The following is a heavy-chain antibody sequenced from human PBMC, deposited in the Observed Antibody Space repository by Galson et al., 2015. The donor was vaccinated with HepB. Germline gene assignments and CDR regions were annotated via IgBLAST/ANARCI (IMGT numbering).Heavy chain of an antibody. Sequence: SLRLSCAASGLTFSTSDMNWVRQAPGKGLEWISNITSDSNDISYADSVDGRFTISRDDAKTSLYLQMDNLRDEDTAVYFCARGDYGSGGAFDYWGQGTLVTVSS. J-gene: IGHJ4*02. CDR1: GLTFSTSD. CDR2: ITSDSNDI. D-gene: IGHD6-19*01. CDR3: ARGDYGSGGAFDY. V-gene: IGHV3-48*02.